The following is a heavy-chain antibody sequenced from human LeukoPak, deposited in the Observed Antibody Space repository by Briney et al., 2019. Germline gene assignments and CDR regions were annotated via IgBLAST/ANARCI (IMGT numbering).Heavy chain of an antibody. D-gene: IGHD6-19*01. CDR1: AFTVSSNY. CDR3: ARDSPIAVAGNY. J-gene: IGHJ4*02. V-gene: IGHV3-53*01. Sequence: GGSLRLSCAASAFTVSSNYMSWVRQAPGKGLEWVSVIYSGGSTYYADSVKGRFTISRDNSKNTLYLQMNSLRAEDTAVYYCARDSPIAVAGNYWGQGTLVTVSS. CDR2: IYSGGST.